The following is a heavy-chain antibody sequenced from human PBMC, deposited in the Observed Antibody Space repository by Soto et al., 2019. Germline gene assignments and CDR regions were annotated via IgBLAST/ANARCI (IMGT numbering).Heavy chain of an antibody. J-gene: IGHJ5*02. CDR3: ARTRYSSDNWFDP. D-gene: IGHD6-19*01. CDR2: IYYSGST. CDR1: GGSISSSSYY. Sequence: SETLSLTCTVSGGSISSSSYYWGWIRQPPGKGLEWIGSIYYSGSTYYNPSLKSRVTISVDTSKNQFSLKLSSATAADTAVYYCARTRYSSDNWFDPWGQGTLVTVSS. V-gene: IGHV4-39*07.